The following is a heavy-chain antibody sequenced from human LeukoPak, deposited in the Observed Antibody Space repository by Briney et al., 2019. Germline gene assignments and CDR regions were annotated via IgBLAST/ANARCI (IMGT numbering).Heavy chain of an antibody. CDR1: GYIFTTYY. CDR2: INCSGGST. J-gene: IGHJ4*02. V-gene: IGHV1-46*01. Sequence: ASVKVSCKASGYIFTTYYMHWVRQAPGQGLEWMGIINCSGGSTIYAQKFQGRVTMTRDTSTRTVYMELSSLRSEDTAVYYCARESSVTAMDIGSYWGQGTLVTVSS. CDR3: ARESSVTAMDIGSY. D-gene: IGHD2-2*03.